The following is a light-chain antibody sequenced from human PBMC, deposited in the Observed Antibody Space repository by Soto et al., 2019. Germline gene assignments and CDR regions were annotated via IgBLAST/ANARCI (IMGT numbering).Light chain of an antibody. CDR1: QGISDW. Sequence: DIQMTQSPSFVSASVGDRVSITCRASQGISDWLAWYQQRPGEAPNLLIFDASTLQSGVPSRFSGSGSGTEFTLTITGLQPEDFGTYFCHQTDNFPWTFGQGTKLEIK. CDR2: DAS. J-gene: IGKJ1*01. CDR3: HQTDNFPWT. V-gene: IGKV1-12*01.